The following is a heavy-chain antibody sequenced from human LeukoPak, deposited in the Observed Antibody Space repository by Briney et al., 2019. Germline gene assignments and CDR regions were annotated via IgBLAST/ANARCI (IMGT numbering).Heavy chain of an antibody. V-gene: IGHV1-18*01. D-gene: IGHD3-22*01. CDR1: GYTFINYA. J-gene: IGHJ3*02. CDR2: VSVNNGNT. CDR3: ARDTDYYDAQNAFGI. Sequence: ASVKVSCKASGYTFINYAITWVRQAPGQGLEWMGWVSVNNGNTNYAQKVQDRVTVTTDASTSTACMELRSLRSDDTAMYYCARDTDYYDAQNAFGIWGQGTVVTVSS.